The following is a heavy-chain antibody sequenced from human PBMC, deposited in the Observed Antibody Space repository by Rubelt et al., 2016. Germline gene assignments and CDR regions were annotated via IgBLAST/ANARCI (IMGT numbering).Heavy chain of an antibody. V-gene: IGHV4-38-2*02. CDR3: ANGDSEEWYFDV. D-gene: IGHD4-17*01. CDR1: GDSFNSGYY. CDR2: AYYSGST. J-gene: IGHJ2*01. Sequence: QVQVQESGPGLVRPSETLSLTCTVSGDSFNSGYYWGWIRQPPGKGLEWIGSAYYSGSTFYNPSLRSRVAISVDTSKNQFSLKRHSVTAADTAVYYCANGDSEEWYFDVWGRGTLVTVSS.